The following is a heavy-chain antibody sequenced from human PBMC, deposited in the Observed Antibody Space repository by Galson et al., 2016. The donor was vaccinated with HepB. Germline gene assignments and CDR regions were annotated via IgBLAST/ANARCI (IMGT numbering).Heavy chain of an antibody. Sequence: SLRLSCAASGFTFSDYHMNWIRQAPGKGLEWISYISTSANSMLYADSVRGRFIISRDTSKNTLYLQMNSLRAEDTAVYFCAKDLRVLTGFYEYYFDSWGQGTLVTVSS. CDR3: AKDLRVLTGFYEYYFDS. D-gene: IGHD3-9*01. J-gene: IGHJ4*02. V-gene: IGHV3-11*04. CDR1: GFTFSDYH. CDR2: ISTSANSM.